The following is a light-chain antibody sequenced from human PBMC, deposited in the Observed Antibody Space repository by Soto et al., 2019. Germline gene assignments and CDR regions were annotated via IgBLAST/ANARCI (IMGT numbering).Light chain of an antibody. J-gene: IGKJ4*01. CDR1: QSLLDSDDGNTY. CDR3: MQRLEFPLT. Sequence: DIVMTQTPLSLPVTPGEPASISCRSSQSLLDSDDGNTYLDWYLQKPGQSPQLLIYTLSYRAPGVPDRFSGIGSGTDFTLKISRVEADDVGVYYCMQRLEFPLTFGGGTKVDIK. CDR2: TLS. V-gene: IGKV2-40*01.